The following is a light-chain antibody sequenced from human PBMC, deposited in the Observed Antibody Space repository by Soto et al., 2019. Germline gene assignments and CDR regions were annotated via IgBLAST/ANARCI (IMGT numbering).Light chain of an antibody. CDR2: KAS. Sequence: DIQMTQSPSTLSASVGDRVTITCRASQSISSWLAWYQQKPGKAPKLLIYKASSLESGVPSSFSGSGSGTEVTLTISSLQPDDFATYYCQQYNSYWTFGQGTKVEIK. CDR1: QSISSW. V-gene: IGKV1-5*03. J-gene: IGKJ1*01. CDR3: QQYNSYWT.